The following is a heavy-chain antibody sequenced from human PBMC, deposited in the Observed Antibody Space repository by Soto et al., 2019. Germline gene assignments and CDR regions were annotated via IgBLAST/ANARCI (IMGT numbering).Heavy chain of an antibody. D-gene: IGHD1-26*01. CDR2: MSHDGSNK. CDR1: GFSFSSYG. V-gene: IGHV3-30*18. CDR3: AKDLGPSGQLLSLLLDV. J-gene: IGHJ6*02. Sequence: GGSLRLSCAASGFSFSSYGMHWVRQAPGKGLEWVAVMSHDGSNKYFADSVKGRFTISRDNSKNTLYLQMSNLRTEDTAVYYCAKDLGPSGQLLSLLLDVWGQGTTVTVS.